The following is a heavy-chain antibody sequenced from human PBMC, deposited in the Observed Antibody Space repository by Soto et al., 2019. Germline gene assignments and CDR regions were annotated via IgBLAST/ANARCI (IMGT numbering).Heavy chain of an antibody. CDR2: INAGNGNT. J-gene: IGHJ4*02. CDR1: GYTFTSYA. D-gene: IGHD3-10*01. V-gene: IGHV1-3*05. Sequence: QVQLVQSGAEEKKPGASEKVSCKASGYTFTSYAMHWVRQAPGQRLEWMGWINAGNGNTKYSQKFQGRVTITRDTSASTAYMELSSLRSEDTAVYYCARSPGGPMTPGDYWGQGTLVTVSS. CDR3: ARSPGGPMTPGDY.